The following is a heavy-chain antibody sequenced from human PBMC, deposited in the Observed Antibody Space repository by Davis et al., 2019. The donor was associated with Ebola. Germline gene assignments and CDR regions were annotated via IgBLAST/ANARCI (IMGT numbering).Heavy chain of an antibody. CDR3: ASGLDYPGPYSFDS. D-gene: IGHD4/OR15-4a*01. CDR2: IYYRGNT. J-gene: IGHJ5*01. CDR1: GASKNSGGFY. V-gene: IGHV4-31*03. Sequence: PSETLSLTCTVSGASKNSGGFYWHWIRQHPENGLEWIGYIYYRGNTHYTPSLKSRLTITLDTSNNQFTLNLKSVTAADTAVYFCASGLDYPGPYSFDSWGQGTPVIVSS.